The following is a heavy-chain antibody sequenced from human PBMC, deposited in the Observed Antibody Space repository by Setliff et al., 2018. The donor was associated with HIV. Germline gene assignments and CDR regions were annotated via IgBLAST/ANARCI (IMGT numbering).Heavy chain of an antibody. CDR2: IHHSGRT. J-gene: IGHJ4*02. CDR3: ARGIVVVTAIFAPFFDY. Sequence: SETLSLTCSVSGDSISSDYWWTWVRQPPGTGLEWIAEIHHSGRTNFNPSLQTRVTTSVDKSKNQFSLNLSSVTAADTAVYYCARGIVVVTAIFAPFFDYWGQGTLVTVSS. D-gene: IGHD2-21*02. V-gene: IGHV4-4*02. CDR1: GDSISSDYW.